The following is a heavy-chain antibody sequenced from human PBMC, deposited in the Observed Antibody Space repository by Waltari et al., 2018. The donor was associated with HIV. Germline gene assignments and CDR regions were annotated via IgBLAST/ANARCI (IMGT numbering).Heavy chain of an antibody. Sequence: QVQLVQSGAEVKKPGSSVKVSCKASGGTFSSYAINWGRQAPGQGLEWMGGIIPIFGTADYAQKFQGRVTITADESTTTAYMELSSLRSDDTAVYYCARVSGSYLLYYYFDSWGQGTLVTVSS. J-gene: IGHJ4*02. D-gene: IGHD1-26*01. CDR1: GGTFSSYA. CDR2: IIPIFGTA. CDR3: ARVSGSYLLYYYFDS. V-gene: IGHV1-69*12.